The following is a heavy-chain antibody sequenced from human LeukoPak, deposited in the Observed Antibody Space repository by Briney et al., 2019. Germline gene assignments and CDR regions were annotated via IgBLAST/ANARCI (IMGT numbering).Heavy chain of an antibody. Sequence: GGSLSLSCAASGFTVSSNYMSWVRQAPGKGLEWVSVIYSGGRTYYADSVKGRFTISRDNSKNTLYLQMNSLRAEDTAVYYCARSSSSFGEDYWGQGTLVTVSS. CDR2: IYSGGRT. D-gene: IGHD3-10*01. V-gene: IGHV3-66*01. CDR1: GFTVSSNY. CDR3: ARSSSSFGEDY. J-gene: IGHJ4*02.